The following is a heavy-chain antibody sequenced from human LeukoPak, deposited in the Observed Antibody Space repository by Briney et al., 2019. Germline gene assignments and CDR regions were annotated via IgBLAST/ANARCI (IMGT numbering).Heavy chain of an antibody. V-gene: IGHV1-18*01. CDR2: ISAYNGNI. CDR3: ARVYVYCSSTSCYYYYYMDV. Sequence: ASVKVSCKASGYTFISYGISWVRQAPGQGLEWMGWISAYNGNINYAQKLQGRVTMTTDTSTSTAYMELGSLRSDDTAVYYCARVYVYCSSTSCYYYYYMDVWGKGTTVTVSS. CDR1: GYTFISYG. J-gene: IGHJ6*03. D-gene: IGHD2-2*01.